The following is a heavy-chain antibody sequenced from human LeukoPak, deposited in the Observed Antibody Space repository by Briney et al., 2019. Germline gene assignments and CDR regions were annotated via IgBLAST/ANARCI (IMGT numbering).Heavy chain of an antibody. CDR2: LSGSGDRT. D-gene: IGHD1-26*01. CDR1: GFTFSSYS. J-gene: IGHJ4*02. Sequence: GGSLRLSCAASGFTFSSYSMNWVRQAPGKGLEWLSALSGSGDRTYYADSVKGRFTISRDNSKNTLYLQMNSLRAEDTAVYSRAKDRVGALLYFDSWGQGTLVTVSS. CDR3: AKDRVGALLYFDS. V-gene: IGHV3-23*01.